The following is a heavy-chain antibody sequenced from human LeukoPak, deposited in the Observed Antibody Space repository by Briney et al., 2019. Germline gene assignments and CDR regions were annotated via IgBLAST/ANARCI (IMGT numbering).Heavy chain of an antibody. CDR3: AKVPDCSGGSCYFMPGGWFDP. CDR2: ISGSGGST. D-gene: IGHD2-15*01. J-gene: IGHJ5*02. Sequence: GGSLRLSCAASGFTFSDYYMSWVRQAPGKGLEWVSAISGSGGSTYYADSVKGRFTISRDNSKNTLYLQMNSLRAEDTAVYYCAKVPDCSGGSCYFMPGGWFDPWGQGTLVTVSS. CDR1: GFTFSDYY. V-gene: IGHV3-23*01.